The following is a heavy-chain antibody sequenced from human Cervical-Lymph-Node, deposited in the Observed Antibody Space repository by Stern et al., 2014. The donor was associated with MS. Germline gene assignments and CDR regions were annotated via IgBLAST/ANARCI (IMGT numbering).Heavy chain of an antibody. J-gene: IGHJ5*02. CDR2: IIPIFGTA. Sequence: QVQLVQSGAEVKKPGSSVKVSCKASGGTFSSYAISWVRQAPGQGLEWMGGIIPIFGTANYAQKVQGRVTITPEASPSPAYMELSSLRSEDTSVYCCARGASGWSSNPNWFDPWGQGTLVTVSS. V-gene: IGHV1-69*01. CDR1: GGTFSSYA. CDR3: ARGASGWSSNPNWFDP. D-gene: IGHD6-19*01.